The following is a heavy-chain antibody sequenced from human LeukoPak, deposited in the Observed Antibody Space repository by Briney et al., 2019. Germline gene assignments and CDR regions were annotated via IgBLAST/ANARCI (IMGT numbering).Heavy chain of an antibody. CDR3: AKVPLVGATTRRWFDP. Sequence: GGSLRLSCAASGFTFSSYGMHWVRQAPGKGLEWVAVISYDGSNKYYADSVKGRFTISRDNSMNTLYLQMNSLRAEDTAVYYCAKVPLVGATTRRWFDPWGQGTLVTVSS. V-gene: IGHV3-30*18. CDR2: ISYDGSNK. J-gene: IGHJ5*02. CDR1: GFTFSSYG. D-gene: IGHD1-26*01.